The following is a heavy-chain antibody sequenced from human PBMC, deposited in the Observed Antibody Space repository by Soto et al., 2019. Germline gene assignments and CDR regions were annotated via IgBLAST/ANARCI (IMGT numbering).Heavy chain of an antibody. V-gene: IGHV3-23*01. Sequence: GGSLRLSCAASGFTFSSYAMSWVRQAPGKGLEWVSAISGSGGSTYYADSVKGRFTISRDNSKNTLYLQMNSLRAEDTAVYYCAKPPGIAAAGYYYYYYMDVWGKGTTVTVSS. D-gene: IGHD6-13*01. CDR1: GFTFSSYA. CDR3: AKPPGIAAAGYYYYYYMDV. CDR2: ISGSGGST. J-gene: IGHJ6*03.